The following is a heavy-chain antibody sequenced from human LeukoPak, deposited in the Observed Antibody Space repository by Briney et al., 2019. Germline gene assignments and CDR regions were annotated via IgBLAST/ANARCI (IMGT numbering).Heavy chain of an antibody. J-gene: IGHJ4*02. Sequence: SETLSLTCTVSGGSISSSYWSWIRQTPGKGLEWIGYVYDIGSTKYNPSLKSRVTISGDTSKNQFSLRLSSVTAADTAVYYCARGRVLKSVDYWGQGTLVAVSS. CDR1: GGSISSSY. CDR3: ARGRVLKSVDY. CDR2: VYDIGST. V-gene: IGHV4-59*01.